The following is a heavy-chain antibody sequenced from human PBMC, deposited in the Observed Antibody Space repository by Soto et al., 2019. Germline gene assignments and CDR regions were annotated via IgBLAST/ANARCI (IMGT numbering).Heavy chain of an antibody. Sequence: TLSLTCAVYVGSFGGYDWSWIRQPPGKGLEWIGDIIHSGSTNYTPSLKSRVAISVDTSNNQFSVKLSSVTAADTALYSCARGRLRWRYFDYWGQGALVTVPS. V-gene: IGHV4-34*01. CDR1: VGSFGGYD. D-gene: IGHD4-17*01. J-gene: IGHJ4*02. CDR3: ARGRLRWRYFDY. CDR2: IIHSGST.